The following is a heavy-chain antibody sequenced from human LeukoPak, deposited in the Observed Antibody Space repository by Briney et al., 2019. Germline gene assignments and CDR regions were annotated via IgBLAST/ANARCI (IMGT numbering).Heavy chain of an antibody. CDR3: ASGYGSGSYYQPSVTQESYYFYY. D-gene: IGHD3-10*01. Sequence: ASVKVSCKASGGTFSSYSISWVRQAPGQGLEWMGGIISIFGTENYAQKFQGRVKFTTGEPTRTAYMALSSLRSEDTAVYYCASGYGSGSYYQPSVTQESYYFYYWGQGTLVTVSS. J-gene: IGHJ4*02. CDR2: IISIFGTE. CDR1: GGTFSSYS. V-gene: IGHV1-69*05.